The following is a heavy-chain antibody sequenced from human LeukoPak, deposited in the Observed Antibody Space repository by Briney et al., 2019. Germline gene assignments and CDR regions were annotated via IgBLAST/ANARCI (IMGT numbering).Heavy chain of an antibody. J-gene: IGHJ6*02. CDR1: GGSISSSNW. CDR2: IYHSGST. Sequence: SETLSLTCAVSGGSISSSNWWSWARQPPGKGLERIGEIYHSGSTNYNPCLKSRVTISVDTSKNQFSLKLSSVTAADTAVYYCARDNSNYYYGMDVWGQGTTVTVSS. CDR3: ARDNSNYYYGMDV. V-gene: IGHV4-4*02. D-gene: IGHD4-23*01.